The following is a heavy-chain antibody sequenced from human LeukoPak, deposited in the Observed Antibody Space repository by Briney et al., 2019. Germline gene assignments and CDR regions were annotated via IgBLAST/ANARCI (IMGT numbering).Heavy chain of an antibody. V-gene: IGHV3-48*01. CDR1: GFTFSSYG. Sequence: QTGGSLRLSCAASGFTFSSYGLNWVRQAPGEGLEWVSYVSPSSTTIYYADSVKGRFTISRDNAKNSLYLQMNSLRAEDTAVYYCAREHTPYGSGCTAAYWSRGTLVTVSS. CDR3: AREHTPYGSGCTAAY. D-gene: IGHD6-19*01. CDR2: VSPSSTTI. J-gene: IGHJ4*02.